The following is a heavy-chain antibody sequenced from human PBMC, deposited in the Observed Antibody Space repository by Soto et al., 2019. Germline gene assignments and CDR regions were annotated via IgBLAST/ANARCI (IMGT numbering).Heavy chain of an antibody. J-gene: IGHJ6*02. CDR1: GYSFSSYG. Sequence: GASVKVSCKASGYSFSSYGITWVRQAPGQGLEWLGWISPYNDDTKYAQRLQGRVTMTTDTSTRTAYMDIRGLRSDDTAIYYCARGGYYDSCGSRNYHYYGMDGWGQGTTVTVSS. CDR2: ISPYNDDT. CDR3: ARGGYYDSCGSRNYHYYGMDG. V-gene: IGHV1-18*01. D-gene: IGHD3-22*01.